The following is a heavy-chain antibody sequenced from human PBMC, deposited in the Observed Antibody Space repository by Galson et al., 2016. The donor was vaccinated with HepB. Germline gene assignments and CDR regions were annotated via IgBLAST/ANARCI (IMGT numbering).Heavy chain of an antibody. Sequence: SLRLSCAASGFIFSSYWMSWVRQAPGKGLEWVANIKQDGSENYYVDSVKGRFTISRDKATNSLYLKMHSLRAEDTAVYYCASGSTPGLYHFDSSGLYLVDYWGQGTLVTVSA. CDR1: GFIFSSYW. V-gene: IGHV3-7*01. CDR2: IKQDGSEN. CDR3: ASGSTPGLYHFDSSGLYLVDY. J-gene: IGHJ4*02. D-gene: IGHD3-22*01.